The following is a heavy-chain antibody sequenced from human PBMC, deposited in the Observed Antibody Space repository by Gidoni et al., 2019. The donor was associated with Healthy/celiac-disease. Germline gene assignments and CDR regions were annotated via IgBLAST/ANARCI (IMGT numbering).Heavy chain of an antibody. CDR1: GGTFSSYA. D-gene: IGHD6-13*01. CDR2: IIPMFGTA. Sequence: QVQLVQSGAEVKKPGSSVKVSCKASGGTFSSYAITWVRQAPGQGLEWMGGIIPMFGTANYAQKFQGRVTITADESTSTAHMELSSLRSEDTAVYYCARGWQQLVAGAFDIWGQGTKVTVSS. V-gene: IGHV1-69*01. J-gene: IGHJ3*02. CDR3: ARGWQQLVAGAFDI.